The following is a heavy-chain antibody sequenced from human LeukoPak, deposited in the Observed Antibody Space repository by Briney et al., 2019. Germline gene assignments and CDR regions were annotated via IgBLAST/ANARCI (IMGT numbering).Heavy chain of an antibody. V-gene: IGHV1-2*02. Sequence: VASVKVSCKASGYTFTGYYMHWVRQAPGQGLEWMGWINPNSGGTNYAQKFQGRVTMTRDTSISTAYMELSRLRSDDTAMYYCARSGYYDILTGDDAFDIWGQGTMVTVSS. CDR2: INPNSGGT. CDR1: GYTFTGYY. J-gene: IGHJ3*02. D-gene: IGHD3-9*01. CDR3: ARSGYYDILTGDDAFDI.